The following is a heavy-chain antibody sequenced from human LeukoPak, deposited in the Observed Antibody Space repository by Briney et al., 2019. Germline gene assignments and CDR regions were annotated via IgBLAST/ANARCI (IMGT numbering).Heavy chain of an antibody. CDR1: GGSFSGYY. Sequence: SETLSLTCAVYGGSFSGYYWSWIRQPPGKGLEWIGEINHSGSTNYNPSLKSRVTISVDTSKNQFSLKLSSVTAADTAVYYCTTEDADGDYDYWGQGTLVTVSS. D-gene: IGHD4-17*01. CDR3: TTEDADGDYDY. J-gene: IGHJ4*02. V-gene: IGHV4-34*01. CDR2: INHSGST.